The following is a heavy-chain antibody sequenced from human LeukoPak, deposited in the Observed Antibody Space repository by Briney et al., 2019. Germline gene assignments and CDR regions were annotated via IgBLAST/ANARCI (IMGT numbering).Heavy chain of an antibody. CDR1: GFTFSSYA. CDR3: ARSSSTSCYDS. J-gene: IGHJ4*02. D-gene: IGHD2-2*01. Sequence: GRSLRLSCAASGFTFSSYAMHWVRQAPGKGLEWVSSISSSSNYIYYADSVRGRFTISRDNAKNSLYLQMNSLRAEDTAIYYCARSSSTSCYDSWGQGTLVTVSS. V-gene: IGHV3-21*01. CDR2: ISSSSNYI.